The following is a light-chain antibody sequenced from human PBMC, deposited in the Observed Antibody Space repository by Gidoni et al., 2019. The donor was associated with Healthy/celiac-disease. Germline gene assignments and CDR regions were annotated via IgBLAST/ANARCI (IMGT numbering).Light chain of an antibody. CDR3: QQYNSYPYT. Sequence: SPSTLSASVGDRVTITCRASQSISSWLGWYQQKPGKAPKLLIYKASSLESGVPSRFSGSGSGTEFTLTISSLQPDDFATYYCQQYNSYPYTFGQGTKLKIK. V-gene: IGKV1-5*03. J-gene: IGKJ2*01. CDR2: KAS. CDR1: QSISSW.